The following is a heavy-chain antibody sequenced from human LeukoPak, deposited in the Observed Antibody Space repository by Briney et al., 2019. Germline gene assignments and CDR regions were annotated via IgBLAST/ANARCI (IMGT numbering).Heavy chain of an antibody. CDR1: GHTFTGYY. D-gene: IGHD5-24*01. CDR3: ATLGGMATTPFDY. J-gene: IGHJ4*02. Sequence: ASVKVSCKASGHTFTGYYMHWVRQAPGQGLEWMGWINPNSGGTNYAQKFQGRVTMTRDTSISTAYMELSRLRSDDTAVYYCATLGGMATTPFDYWGQGTLVTVSS. V-gene: IGHV1-2*02. CDR2: INPNSGGT.